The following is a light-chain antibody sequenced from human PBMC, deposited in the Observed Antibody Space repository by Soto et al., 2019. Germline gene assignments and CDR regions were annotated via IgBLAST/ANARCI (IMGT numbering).Light chain of an antibody. Sequence: EIVLTQSPGTLSLSPGEGVTLSCRASQSLTSSYLAWYQQKPGQAPRLLIYAASSRATGIPDRFSGSGSGTDFTLTISRLEPEDFAVYYCQQYGSSPLTFGGGTKVEIK. J-gene: IGKJ4*01. CDR2: AAS. CDR1: QSLTSSY. V-gene: IGKV3-20*01. CDR3: QQYGSSPLT.